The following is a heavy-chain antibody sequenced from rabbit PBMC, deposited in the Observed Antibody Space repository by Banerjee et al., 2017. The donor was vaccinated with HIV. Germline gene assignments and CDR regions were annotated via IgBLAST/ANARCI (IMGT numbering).Heavy chain of an antibody. V-gene: IGHV1S45*01. D-gene: IGHD8-1*01. Sequence: QEQLEESGGDLVKPEGSLTLTCTASGFSLSNNYVMCWVRQAPGKGPEWIACIDTGSSGNTYYASWAKGRFTISETSSTTVTLQMTSLTAADTATYFCARGSNYVWYFNLWGPGTLVTVS. CDR1: GFSLSNNYV. CDR2: IDTGSSGNT. CDR3: ARGSNYVWYFNL. J-gene: IGHJ4*01.